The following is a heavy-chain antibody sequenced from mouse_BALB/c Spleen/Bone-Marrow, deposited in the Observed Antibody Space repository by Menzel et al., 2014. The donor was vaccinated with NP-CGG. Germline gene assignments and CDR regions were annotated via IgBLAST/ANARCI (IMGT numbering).Heavy chain of an antibody. Sequence: DVHLVESGGGLVKPGGSLKLSCAASGSAFSSYDMSWVRQTPEKRLEWVAYISSGGGSTYYPDTVKGRFTISRDNAKNTLYLQMSSLKSEDTAMYYCARLPSYYRYEDAYWGQGTLVTVSA. J-gene: IGHJ3*01. CDR1: GSAFSSYD. CDR3: ARLPSYYRYEDAY. V-gene: IGHV5-12-1*01. CDR2: ISSGGGST. D-gene: IGHD2-14*01.